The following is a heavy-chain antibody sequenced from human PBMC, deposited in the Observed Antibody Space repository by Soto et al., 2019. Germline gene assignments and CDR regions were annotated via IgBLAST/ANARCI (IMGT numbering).Heavy chain of an antibody. CDR2: MSGSGSGT. V-gene: IGHV3-23*01. J-gene: IGHJ6*02. D-gene: IGHD4-4*01. Sequence: DVQLLESGGGLVQPGGSLRLSCAASGFRFSTYDMSWVRQAPGKGLEWVSVMSGSGSGTYYADSVKGRFTISRDNSKNTFYLQMNSLRAEDTAVYYCVRQAKLTTVTAKAGYYLGFDVWGQGATVTVS. CDR1: GFRFSTYD. CDR3: VRQAKLTTVTAKAGYYLGFDV.